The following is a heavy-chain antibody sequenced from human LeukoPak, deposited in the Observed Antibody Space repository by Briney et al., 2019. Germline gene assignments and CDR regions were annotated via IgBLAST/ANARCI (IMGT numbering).Heavy chain of an antibody. CDR2: ISGDGVFT. Sequence: PGGSLRLSCAASEFTFGAYAMHWVRQAPGKGLEWVSPISGDGVFTYYADSVRGRFTTSRDNAKNSLYLQMNSLRAEDTAVYYCARDQRYCSSSSCPWEPFDYWGQGTLVTVSS. J-gene: IGHJ4*02. CDR3: ARDQRYCSSSSCPWEPFDY. CDR1: EFTFGAYA. V-gene: IGHV3-43*02. D-gene: IGHD2-2*01.